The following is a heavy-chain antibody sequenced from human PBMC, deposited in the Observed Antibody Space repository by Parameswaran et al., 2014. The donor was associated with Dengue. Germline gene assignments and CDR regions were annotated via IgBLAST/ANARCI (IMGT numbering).Heavy chain of an antibody. CDR3: ARDLRDYYGSGSPDSLYYFDY. CDR2: ISAYNGNT. V-gene: IGHV1-18*01. J-gene: IGHJ4*02. D-gene: IGHD3-10*01. Sequence: WVRQAPGQGLEWMGWISAYNGNTNYAQKLQGRVTMTTDTSTSTAYMELRSLRSDDTAVYYCARDLRDYYGSGSPDSLYYFDYWGQGTLVTVSS.